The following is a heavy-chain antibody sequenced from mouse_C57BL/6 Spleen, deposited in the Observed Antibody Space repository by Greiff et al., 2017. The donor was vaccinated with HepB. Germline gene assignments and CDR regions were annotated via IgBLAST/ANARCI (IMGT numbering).Heavy chain of an antibody. CDR3: TRDKGGGFAY. CDR1: GFTFSSYA. V-gene: IGHV5-9-1*02. Sequence: EVKLVESGEGLVKPGGSLKLSCAASGFTFSSYAMSWVRQTPEKRLEWVAYISSGGDYIYYAETVKGRFTISRDNTRNTLYLQMSSLKTEDTALYYCTRDKGGGFAYWGQGTLVTVSA. CDR2: ISSGGDYI. J-gene: IGHJ3*01.